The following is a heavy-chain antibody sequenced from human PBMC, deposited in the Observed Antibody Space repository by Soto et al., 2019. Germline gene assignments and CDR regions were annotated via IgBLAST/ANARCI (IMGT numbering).Heavy chain of an antibody. D-gene: IGHD2-21*01. CDR2: IYYSGT. V-gene: IGHV4-30-4*01. J-gene: IGHJ4*02. Sequence: SETLSLTCTASGGSISSGDYFWSWIRQPPGKGLEWIGFIYYSGTYYNPSLKSRVSISVDTSKSQFSLSLSSVTAADTAVYYCARDLAYCASGRCYAKWGYLGQGTLVTVSS. CDR1: GGSISSGDYF. CDR3: ARDLAYCASGRCYAKWGY.